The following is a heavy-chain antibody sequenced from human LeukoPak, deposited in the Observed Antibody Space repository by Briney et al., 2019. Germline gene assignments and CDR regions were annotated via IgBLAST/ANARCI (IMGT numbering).Heavy chain of an antibody. CDR2: IYYSGSA. Sequence: PSQTLSLTRTVSGGSISSGGHYWSWIRQHPAKGLEWIGYIYYSGSAYYNPSLESRVTISIDTSKNQFSLKLTSVTAADTAVYFCARGTLRLFDYWGQGTLVTVSS. CDR3: ARGTLRLFDY. D-gene: IGHD5/OR15-5a*01. CDR1: GGSISSGGHY. V-gene: IGHV4-31*02. J-gene: IGHJ4*02.